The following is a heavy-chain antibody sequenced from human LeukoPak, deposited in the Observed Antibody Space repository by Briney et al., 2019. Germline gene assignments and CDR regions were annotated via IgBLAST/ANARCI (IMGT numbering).Heavy chain of an antibody. J-gene: IGHJ6*02. CDR2: ISSSSSYI. CDR1: VFTFRIYS. CDR3: ARGIYGSGVGMDV. D-gene: IGHD3-10*01. V-gene: IGHV3-21*01. Sequence: GVSLRLSCASSVFTFRIYSMNGVREAPERGREGVSSISSSSSYIYYEDSVKGRFTISRDNAKNSLYLQMNSLRAEDTAVYYCARGIYGSGVGMDVWGQGTTVTVSS.